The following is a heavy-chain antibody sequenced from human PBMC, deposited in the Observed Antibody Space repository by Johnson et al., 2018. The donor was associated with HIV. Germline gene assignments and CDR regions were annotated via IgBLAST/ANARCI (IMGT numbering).Heavy chain of an antibody. CDR2: IRSKANSYAT. CDR3: TTFGVVTPGHAFDI. J-gene: IGHJ3*02. CDR1: GFTFSGSA. V-gene: IGHV3-73*01. D-gene: IGHD4-23*01. Sequence: VQLVESGGGVVQPGRSLRLSCAASGFTFSGSAMHWVRQASGNGLEWVGRIRSKANSYATAYAASVKGRFTISRDNAKNSLYLQMNSLKTEDTAVYYCTTFGVVTPGHAFDIWGQGTMVTVSS.